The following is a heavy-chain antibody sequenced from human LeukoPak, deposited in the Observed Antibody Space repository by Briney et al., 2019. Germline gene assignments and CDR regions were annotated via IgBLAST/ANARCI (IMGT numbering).Heavy chain of an antibody. D-gene: IGHD2-15*01. CDR2: MKHDGAEK. CDR3: ARDLGYCSGGNCYSYYFDS. V-gene: IGHV3-7*04. CDR1: GFTFSSYW. Sequence: GGSLRLSCAASGFTFSSYWMSWVRQAPGQGLEWVANMKHDGAEKYYVDSVKGRFTISRDNAKNSLDLQMNSLRAEDTAVYYCARDLGYCSGGNCYSYYFDSWGQGTLVTVSS. J-gene: IGHJ4*02.